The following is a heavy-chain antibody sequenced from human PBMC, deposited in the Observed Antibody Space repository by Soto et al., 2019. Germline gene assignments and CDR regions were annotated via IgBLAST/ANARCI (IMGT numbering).Heavy chain of an antibody. J-gene: IGHJ6*02. Sequence: PSETMSLTCTVSGGSISSSSYYWGWIRQPPGKGLEWIGSIYYSGSTYYNPSLRSRVTISVDTSKNQFSLTQSSVTAADTAVYYCARLRYCTNAVCLQPYYYYYYGMDVWGQGTTVTVSS. D-gene: IGHD2-8*01. CDR2: IYYSGST. CDR1: GGSISSSSYY. CDR3: ARLRYCTNAVCLQPYYYYYYGMDV. V-gene: IGHV4-39*01.